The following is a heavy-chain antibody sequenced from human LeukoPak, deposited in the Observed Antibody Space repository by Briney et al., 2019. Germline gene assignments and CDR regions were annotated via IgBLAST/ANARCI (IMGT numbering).Heavy chain of an antibody. D-gene: IGHD3-3*01. CDR2: INPNSGGT. J-gene: IGHJ5*02. CDR1: GYTFTGYY. V-gene: IGHV1-2*02. Sequence: APVKVSCKASGYTFTGYYMHWVRQAPGQGLEWMGWINPNSGGTNYAQKFQGRVTMTRDTSISTAYMELSRLRSDDTAVYYCARDFLNDFWSGYSEFDPWGQGTLVTVSS. CDR3: ARDFLNDFWSGYSEFDP.